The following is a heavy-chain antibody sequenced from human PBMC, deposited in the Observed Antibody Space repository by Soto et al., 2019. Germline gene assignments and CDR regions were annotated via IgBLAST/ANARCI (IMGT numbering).Heavy chain of an antibody. D-gene: IGHD1-26*01. CDR3: AMGNYFAFDI. Sequence: PWRSLRLSCSASVLSFTGYYMTWRRQSPGKGLEWVSFISSTGSIIYYADSVKGRFTISRDNADNSLYLQMSSLRAEDTAVYYCAMGNYFAFDIWGQGTMVTVSS. CDR2: ISSTGSII. CDR1: VLSFTGYY. V-gene: IGHV3-11*01. J-gene: IGHJ3*02.